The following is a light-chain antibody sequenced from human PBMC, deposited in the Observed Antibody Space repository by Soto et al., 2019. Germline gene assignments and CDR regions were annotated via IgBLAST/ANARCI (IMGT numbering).Light chain of an antibody. J-gene: IGLJ3*02. Sequence: QSVLTQPPSVSAAPGQKVTISCSGSSSNIGNNYVSWYQQFPGTAPKLLIYDNTQRPSGIPDRFSGSKSGTSATLGITGRQTGDEADYYCGTWDISLSAWVFGGGTKLTVL. CDR2: DNT. CDR1: SSNIGNNY. V-gene: IGLV1-51*01. CDR3: GTWDISLSAWV.